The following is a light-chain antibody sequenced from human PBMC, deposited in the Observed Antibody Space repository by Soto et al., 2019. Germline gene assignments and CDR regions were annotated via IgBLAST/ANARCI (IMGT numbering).Light chain of an antibody. CDR3: QQRSNWPGT. Sequence: EIVVTQSPATLSLSPGKRATLSCRASQSVSTYVAWFQHKLGQAPRLLIYDASYRAIGVPARFSGGGSGTDFTLTISSLEPEDFAVYYCQQRSNWPGTFGRGTKLDIK. CDR2: DAS. J-gene: IGKJ2*01. V-gene: IGKV3-11*01. CDR1: QSVSTY.